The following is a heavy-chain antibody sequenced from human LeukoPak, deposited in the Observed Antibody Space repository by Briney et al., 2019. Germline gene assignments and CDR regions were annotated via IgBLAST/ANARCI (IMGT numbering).Heavy chain of an antibody. V-gene: IGHV5-51*01. CDR2: IYPGDSDT. Sequence: GESLKISCKGSGYSFTTFWIGWVRQMPGKGLEWMGLIYPGDSDTRYSPPFQGHVAISADKSISTAYLQWSSLKASDTAIYYCARRERKQGTYYYYYGMDVWGQGTTVTVSS. CDR1: GYSFTTFW. CDR3: ARRERKQGTYYYYYGMDV. J-gene: IGHJ6*02.